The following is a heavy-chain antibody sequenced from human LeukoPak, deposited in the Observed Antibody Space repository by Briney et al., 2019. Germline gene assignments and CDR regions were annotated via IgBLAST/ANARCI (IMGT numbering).Heavy chain of an antibody. D-gene: IGHD2-2*01. J-gene: IGHJ4*02. Sequence: GRSLRLSCAASGFTFSSYAMSWVRQAPGKGLEWVSAISGSGGSTYYADSVRGRFTISRDNSKNTVYLQMNSLRAEDTADYYCAKRSTGYYFDSWGQGTLVTVSS. CDR1: GFTFSSYA. CDR3: AKRSTGYYFDS. CDR2: ISGSGGST. V-gene: IGHV3-23*01.